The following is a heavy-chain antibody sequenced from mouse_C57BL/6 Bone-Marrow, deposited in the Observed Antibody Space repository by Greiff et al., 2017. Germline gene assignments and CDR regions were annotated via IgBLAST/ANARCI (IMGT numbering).Heavy chain of an antibody. Sequence: QVQLKESGAELARPGASVKLSCKASGYTFTSYGISWVKQRTGQGLEWIGEIYPRSGNTYYNEKFKGKATLTADKSSSTAYMELRSLTSEASAVYFCARRNGNYDAMDYWGQGTSVTVSS. CDR2: IYPRSGNT. D-gene: IGHD2-1*01. J-gene: IGHJ4*01. V-gene: IGHV1-81*01. CDR3: ARRNGNYDAMDY. CDR1: GYTFTSYG.